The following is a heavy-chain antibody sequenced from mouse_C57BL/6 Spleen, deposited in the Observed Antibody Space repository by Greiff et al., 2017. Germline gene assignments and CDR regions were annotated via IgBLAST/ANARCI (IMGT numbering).Heavy chain of an antibody. D-gene: IGHD1-1*01. V-gene: IGHV1-72*01. J-gene: IGHJ3*01. Sequence: VQLQQSGAELVKPGASVKLSCKASGYTFTSYWMHWVKQRPGRGLEWIGRIDPISGGTKYNEKFKSKATLTVDKPSSTAYMQLSSLTSEDSAVYYCARGDGSSPAWFAYWGQGTLVTVSA. CDR3: ARGDGSSPAWFAY. CDR1: GYTFTSYW. CDR2: IDPISGGT.